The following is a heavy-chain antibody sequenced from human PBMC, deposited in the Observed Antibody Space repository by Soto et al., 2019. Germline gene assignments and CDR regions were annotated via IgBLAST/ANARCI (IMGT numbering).Heavy chain of an antibody. J-gene: IGHJ4*02. D-gene: IGHD2-21*01. CDR1: GFAFSSYA. CDR2: ISPQGGST. V-gene: IGHV3-64D*06. Sequence: GSLRLSCSASGFAFSSYAMHWVRQTPGKGLEYVSAISPQGGSTYDADSVKGRFTISRDDSKNTVYLQMSSLRPDDTAVYYCVNMMIARGAFDFWGQGTLVTVSS. CDR3: VNMMIARGAFDF.